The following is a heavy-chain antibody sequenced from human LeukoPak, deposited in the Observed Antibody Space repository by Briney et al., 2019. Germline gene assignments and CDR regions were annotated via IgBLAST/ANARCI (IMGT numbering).Heavy chain of an antibody. V-gene: IGHV3-23*01. CDR2: ISGSGGTT. CDR3: AKAPVTSCRGAFCYPFDY. D-gene: IGHD2-15*01. Sequence: GGSLRLSCAASGFTFSTYAMTWVRQAPGKGLEWVSAISGSGGTTYYADSVKGRFTISRDTSRSTLYLQMNSLRAEDAAVYYCAKAPVTSCRGAFCYPFDYWGQGTLVTVSS. CDR1: GFTFSTYA. J-gene: IGHJ4*02.